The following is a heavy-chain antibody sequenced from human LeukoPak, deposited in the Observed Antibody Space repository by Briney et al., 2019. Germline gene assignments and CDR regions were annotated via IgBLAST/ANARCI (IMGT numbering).Heavy chain of an antibody. Sequence: SVKVSCKASGGTCSSYAISWVRQAPGQGLEWMGGIIPIFGTANYAQKFQGRVTITADESTSTAYMELSSLRSEDTAVYYCARETQVLRYFGVWGQGTTVTVSS. V-gene: IGHV1-69*13. J-gene: IGHJ6*02. CDR3: ARETQVLRYFGV. CDR1: GGTCSSYA. D-gene: IGHD3-9*01. CDR2: IIPIFGTA.